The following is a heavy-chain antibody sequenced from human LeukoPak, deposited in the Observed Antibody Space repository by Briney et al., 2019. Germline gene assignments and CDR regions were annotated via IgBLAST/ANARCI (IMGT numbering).Heavy chain of an antibody. D-gene: IGHD3-22*01. CDR3: ASFTYYYDSSGYYYDGAFDI. V-gene: IGHV1-8*01. CDR2: MNPNSGNT. J-gene: IGHJ3*02. CDR1: GYTFTSYD. Sequence: ASVKVSCKASGYTFTSYDINWVRQATGQGLEWMGWMNPNSGNTGYAQKFQGRVTMTRNTSISTAYMELSSLRSEDTAVYYCASFTYYYDSSGYYYDGAFDIWGQGTMVTVSS.